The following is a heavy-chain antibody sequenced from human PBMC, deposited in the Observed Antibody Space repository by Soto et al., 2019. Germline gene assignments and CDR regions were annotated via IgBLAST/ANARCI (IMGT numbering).Heavy chain of an antibody. CDR1: GGSISSSSYY. Sequence: SETLSLTCTVSGGSISSSSYYWGWIRQPPGKGLEWIGSIYYSGSTYYNPSLKSRVTISVDTSKNQFSLKLSSVTAADTAVYYCARHASNLIRSNWFDPWGQGTLVTVSS. CDR3: ARHASNLIRSNWFDP. D-gene: IGHD7-27*01. V-gene: IGHV4-39*01. CDR2: IYYSGST. J-gene: IGHJ5*02.